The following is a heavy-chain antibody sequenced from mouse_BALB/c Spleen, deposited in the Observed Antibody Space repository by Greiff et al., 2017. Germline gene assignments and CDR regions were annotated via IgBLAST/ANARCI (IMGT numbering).Heavy chain of an antibody. CDR1: GFTFSSYA. D-gene: IGHD1-1*01. J-gene: IGHJ4*01. CDR2: ISSGGSYT. V-gene: IGHV5-9-3*01. Sequence: EVKLMESGGGLVKPGGSLKLSCAASGFTFSSYAMSWVRQTPEKRLEWVATISSGGSYTYYPDSVKGRFTISRDNAKNTLYLQMSSLRSEDTAMYYCARHYGSSPRAMDYWGQGTSVTVST. CDR3: ARHYGSSPRAMDY.